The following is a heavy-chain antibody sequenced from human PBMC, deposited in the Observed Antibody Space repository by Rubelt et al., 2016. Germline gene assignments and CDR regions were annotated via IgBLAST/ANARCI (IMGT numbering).Heavy chain of an antibody. CDR1: GGSISSSSYY. CDR3: AKLGAYDGLDY. CDR2: IYYSGST. V-gene: IGHV4-39*01. D-gene: IGHD5-12*01. J-gene: IGHJ4*02. Sequence: QLQLQESGPGLVKPSETLSLTCTVSGGSISSSSYYWGWIRQPPGKGLEWIGSIYYSGSTYYNPSLKRRVTISVDTSKNQFSLKLSAVTAAATSVYYCAKLGAYDGLDYWGQGTLVTVSS.